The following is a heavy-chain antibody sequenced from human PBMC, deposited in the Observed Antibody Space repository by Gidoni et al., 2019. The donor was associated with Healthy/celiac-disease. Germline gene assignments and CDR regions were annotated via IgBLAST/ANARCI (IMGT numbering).Heavy chain of an antibody. CDR3: AKDQNYYGPPGYFDY. J-gene: IGHJ4*02. D-gene: IGHD3-10*01. V-gene: IGHV3-23*04. Sequence: EVQLVESGGGLVQSGGSLRLSCAASGFTLSSYAMSWVRPAPGKGLAWVSAISGSGGSTYYADSVKGRFTSSRDNSKNTLYLQMNSLRAEDTAVYYCAKDQNYYGPPGYFDYWGQGTLVTVSS. CDR2: ISGSGGST. CDR1: GFTLSSYA.